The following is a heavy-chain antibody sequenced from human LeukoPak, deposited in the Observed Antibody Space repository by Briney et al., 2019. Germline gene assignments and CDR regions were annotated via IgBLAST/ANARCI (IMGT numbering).Heavy chain of an antibody. V-gene: IGHV4-34*01. Sequence: PSETLSLTCGVYGGSFSAYYWSWIRQPPGKGLEWIGEVNHSGSTNYNPSLKSRLTISVDTSKNQFSLELNSVTAADTAVYYCARHATVTSFTFAHWGQGTLVTVSS. CDR3: ARHATVTSFTFAH. CDR1: GGSFSAYY. D-gene: IGHD4-17*01. J-gene: IGHJ4*02. CDR2: VNHSGST.